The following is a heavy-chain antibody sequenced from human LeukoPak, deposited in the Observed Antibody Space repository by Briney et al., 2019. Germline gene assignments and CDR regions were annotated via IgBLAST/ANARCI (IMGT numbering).Heavy chain of an antibody. CDR2: IYYSGST. CDR1: GGSISSSSYY. Sequence: SETLSLTCTVSGGSISSSSYYWSWIRQPPGKGLEWIGYIYYSGSTNYNPSLKSRVTISVDTSKNQFSLKLSSVTAADTAVYYCAREWGSGAMGYYFDYWGQGTLVTVSS. J-gene: IGHJ4*02. D-gene: IGHD3-10*01. CDR3: AREWGSGAMGYYFDY. V-gene: IGHV4-61*01.